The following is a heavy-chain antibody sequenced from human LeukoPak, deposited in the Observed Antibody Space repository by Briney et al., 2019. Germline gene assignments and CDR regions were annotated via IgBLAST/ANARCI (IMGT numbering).Heavy chain of an antibody. CDR1: GYTFTGCY. CDR3: ARDRVSGWYRGDAFDI. J-gene: IGHJ3*02. D-gene: IGHD6-19*01. CDR2: INPNSGGT. V-gene: IGHV1-2*02. Sequence: GASVKVSCKASGYTFTGCYMHWVRQAPGQGLEWMGWINPNSGGTNYAQKFQGRVTMTRDTSISTAYMELSRLRSDDTAVYYCARDRVSGWYRGDAFDIWGQGTMVTVSS.